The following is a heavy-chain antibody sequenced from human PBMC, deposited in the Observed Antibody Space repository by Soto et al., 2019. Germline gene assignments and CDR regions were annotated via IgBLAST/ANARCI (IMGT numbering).Heavy chain of an antibody. V-gene: IGHV4-39*01. CDR3: ARMASSGWYQGSYFDY. J-gene: IGHJ4*02. Sequence: QLQLQESGPGLVRPSETLSLICTVSGGSITRNDHYWGWIRQSPGKGLEWIGDIKSSGSTNYNLSLKSRVSMSVETSKNQFSLKMKSVTAADTAVYYCARMASSGWYQGSYFDYWGQGTLVTVSS. CDR1: GGSITRNDHY. CDR2: IKSSGST. D-gene: IGHD6-19*01.